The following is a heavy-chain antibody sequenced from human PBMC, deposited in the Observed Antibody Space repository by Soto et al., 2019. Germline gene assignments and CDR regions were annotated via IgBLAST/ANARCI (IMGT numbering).Heavy chain of an antibody. CDR1: GFTFSSNA. Sequence: EVQLLESGGGVVQPGGSLRLSCVASGFTFSSNAMRWVRQAPGKGLKWVSAIGSSGATTYYADSVKGRFTISRDNSKNTVYLQMNSLRVEDTAVYYCAKAFGTYYFDHWGQGTLVAVSS. J-gene: IGHJ4*02. CDR3: AKAFGTYYFDH. D-gene: IGHD3-16*01. CDR2: IGSSGATT. V-gene: IGHV3-23*01.